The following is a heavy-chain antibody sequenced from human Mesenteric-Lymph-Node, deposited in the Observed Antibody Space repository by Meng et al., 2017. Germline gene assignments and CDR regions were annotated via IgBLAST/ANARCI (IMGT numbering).Heavy chain of an antibody. CDR1: GGSISSSSSY. V-gene: IGHV4-39*01. J-gene: IGHJ4*02. CDR3: ARRPTGIDY. Sequence: QPEPQASGPGPGKPSCTLSLTCTVSGGSISSSSSYWGWVRQPPGKGLEWIGSTYYSGSSYYNPSLKSRVTISADTSKNQLSLMLSSVTAADTAVYYCARRPTGIDYWGQGTLVTVSS. D-gene: IGHD2-8*02. CDR2: TYYSGSS.